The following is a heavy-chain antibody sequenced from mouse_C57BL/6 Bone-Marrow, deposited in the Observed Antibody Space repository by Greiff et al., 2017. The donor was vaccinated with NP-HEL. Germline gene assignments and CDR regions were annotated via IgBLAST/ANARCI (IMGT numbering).Heavy chain of an antibody. J-gene: IGHJ1*03. CDR2: ISDGGSYT. CDR1: GFTFSSYA. Sequence: EVKLLESGGGLVKPGGSLKLSCAASGFTFSSYAMSWVRQTPEKRLEWVATISDGGSYTYYPDNVKGRFTISRDNAKNNLYLQMGHLKSEDTAMYYCVWYFDVWGTGTTVTVSS. V-gene: IGHV5-4*03. CDR3: VWYFDV.